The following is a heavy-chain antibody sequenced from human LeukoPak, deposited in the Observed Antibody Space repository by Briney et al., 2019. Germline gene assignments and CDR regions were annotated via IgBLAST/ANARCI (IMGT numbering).Heavy chain of an antibody. D-gene: IGHD2-8*01. CDR2: IRFEGSNK. J-gene: IGHJ4*02. CDR1: GFTFSSYG. V-gene: IGHV3-30*02. Sequence: GGSLRLSCAASGFTFSSYGMHWVRQAPGKGLEWVAFIRFEGSNKYYADSVKGRLTISRDNSKNTLYLQMNSLRAEDTAVYYCAKGSRYCTNGVCYTGYYFDYWGQGTLVTVSS. CDR3: AKGSRYCTNGVCYTGYYFDY.